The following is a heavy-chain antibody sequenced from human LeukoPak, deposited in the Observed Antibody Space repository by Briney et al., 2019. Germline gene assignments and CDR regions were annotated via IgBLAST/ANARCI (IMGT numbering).Heavy chain of an antibody. Sequence: GGSLRLSCAASRFSFSNYGMHWVRQAPGKGLEWVAVISYDGSNKYYADSVKGRFTISRDNSKNTLYLQMNSLRAEDTAVYYCAKQCGGSDWFDAFDIWGQGTMVTVSS. J-gene: IGHJ3*02. D-gene: IGHD6-19*01. CDR2: ISYDGSNK. V-gene: IGHV3-30*18. CDR1: RFSFSNYG. CDR3: AKQCGGSDWFDAFDI.